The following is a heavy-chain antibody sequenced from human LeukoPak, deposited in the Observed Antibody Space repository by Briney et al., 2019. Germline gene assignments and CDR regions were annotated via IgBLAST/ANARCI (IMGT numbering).Heavy chain of an antibody. CDR1: GFTFSSYS. J-gene: IGHJ4*02. CDR2: ISTSSSTI. Sequence: GGPLRLSCAASGFTFSSYSITGVRQAPGRGLEGVSYISTSSSTIYYADSVKGRFTISRDNAKNSLYLQMNSLRDEDTAVYYCARDYRSSSGWTVDYWGQGTLVTVSS. D-gene: IGHD6-19*01. CDR3: ARDYRSSSGWTVDY. V-gene: IGHV3-48*02.